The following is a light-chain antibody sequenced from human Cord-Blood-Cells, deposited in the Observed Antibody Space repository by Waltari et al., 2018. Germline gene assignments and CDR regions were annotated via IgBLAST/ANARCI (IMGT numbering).Light chain of an antibody. CDR2: GAS. Sequence: TVLTQSPGTLSSSPGERATLSCRASQSVSSSYLAWDQQKRGQAPRLLSYGASSRAPGSPDRFRGSGSETDFSLTSSRLEPEDGGVYYRQKYGRSSRTLGQGTEVEI. CDR1: QSVSSSY. J-gene: IGKJ1*01. V-gene: IGKV3-20*01. CDR3: QKYGRSSRT.